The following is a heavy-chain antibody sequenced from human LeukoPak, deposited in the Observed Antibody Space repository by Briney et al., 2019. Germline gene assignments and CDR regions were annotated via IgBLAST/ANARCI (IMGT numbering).Heavy chain of an antibody. CDR3: AKEGYSRGYYSYYYMDV. CDR1: GFSFSDYT. Sequence: PGRSLRLSCAASGFSFSDYTMHWVRQAPGKGLEWVAFISNDGNNKYSADAVKGRFTISRDNSKNTLYVQMNSLRAEDTAVYYCAKEGYSRGYYSYYYMDVWGKGTTVTVSS. CDR2: ISNDGNNK. V-gene: IGHV3-30*04. D-gene: IGHD6-13*01. J-gene: IGHJ6*03.